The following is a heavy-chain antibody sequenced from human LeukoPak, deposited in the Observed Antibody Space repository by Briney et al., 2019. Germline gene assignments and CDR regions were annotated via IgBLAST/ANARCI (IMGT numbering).Heavy chain of an antibody. CDR3: ARDSVGYCSSTSCPYYYYGMDV. Sequence: ASETLSLTCTVSGGSISSCYWSWIRQPPGKGLEWIGYIYYSGSTNYSPSLKSRVTISVDTSKNQFSLKLSSVTAADTAVYYCARDSVGYCSSTSCPYYYYGMDVWGKGTTVTVSS. D-gene: IGHD2-2*01. J-gene: IGHJ6*04. CDR2: IYYSGST. CDR1: GGSISSCY. V-gene: IGHV4-59*01.